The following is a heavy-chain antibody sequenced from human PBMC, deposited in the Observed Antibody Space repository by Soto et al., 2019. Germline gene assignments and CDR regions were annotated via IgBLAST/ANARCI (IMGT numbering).Heavy chain of an antibody. J-gene: IGHJ5*02. Sequence: ASVKVSCKAPRYIFTAYFMHWVRQAPGQGLEWMGWINPNNGATHYGLSFQGRVTMTRDTSISTAYMELSSLRSDDTAVYYCASHDPGYRFDPWGQGTLVTVSS. D-gene: IGHD5-18*01. CDR2: INPNNGAT. CDR1: RYIFTAYF. CDR3: ASHDPGYRFDP. V-gene: IGHV1-2*02.